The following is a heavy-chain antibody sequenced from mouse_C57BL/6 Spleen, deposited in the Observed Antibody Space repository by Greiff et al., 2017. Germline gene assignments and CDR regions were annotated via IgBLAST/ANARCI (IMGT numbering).Heavy chain of an antibody. V-gene: IGHV5-17*01. Sequence: EVMLVESGGGLVKPGGSLKLSCAASGFTFSDYGMHWVRQAPEKGLEWVAYISSGSSTIYYADTVKGRFTISRDNAKNTLFLQMTGLRSEDTAMYYCARPYGNYPSWFAYWGQGTLVTVSA. CDR3: ARPYGNYPSWFAY. CDR1: GFTFSDYG. D-gene: IGHD2-10*02. CDR2: ISSGSSTI. J-gene: IGHJ3*01.